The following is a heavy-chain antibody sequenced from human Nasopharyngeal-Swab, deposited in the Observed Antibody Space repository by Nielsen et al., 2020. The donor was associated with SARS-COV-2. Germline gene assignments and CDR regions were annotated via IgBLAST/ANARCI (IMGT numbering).Heavy chain of an antibody. J-gene: IGHJ4*02. CDR3: ARDRYGSGSFLGY. Sequence: SVKVSCKASGGTFSSYAISWVRQAPGQGLEWMGRIIPILGIANYAQKFQGRVTITADKSTSTAYMELSSLRSEDTAVYYCARDRYGSGSFLGYWGRGTLVTVSS. D-gene: IGHD3-10*01. V-gene: IGHV1-69*04. CDR1: GGTFSSYA. CDR2: IIPILGIA.